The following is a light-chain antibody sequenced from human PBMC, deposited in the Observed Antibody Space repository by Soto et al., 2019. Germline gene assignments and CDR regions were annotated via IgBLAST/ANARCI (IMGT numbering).Light chain of an antibody. V-gene: IGKV3-15*01. CDR3: QQYNNWPLYT. Sequence: IVMTQSPATLSVSPGERATLSCRASQTIGSNLAWYQHQPGQAPRLLIYDASTRATGIAARFSGSGSGTEFTLTISSLQSEDFAVYSCQQYNNWPLYTFGQGTKLEIK. CDR2: DAS. J-gene: IGKJ2*01. CDR1: QTIGSN.